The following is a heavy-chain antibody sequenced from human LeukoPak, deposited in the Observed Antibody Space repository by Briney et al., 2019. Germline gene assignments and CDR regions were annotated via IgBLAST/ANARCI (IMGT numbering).Heavy chain of an antibody. D-gene: IGHD3-16*02. CDR3: ARGKLFGGVIVLSDY. CDR2: INPNSGGT. CDR1: GYTFTGYY. Sequence: GASVKVSCKASGYTFTGYYMHWVRQAPGQGLEWMGWINPNSGGTNYAQKFQGRVTMTRDTSISTAYMELSRLRSDDTAVYYCARGKLFGGVIVLSDYWGQGTLVTVSS. V-gene: IGHV1-2*02. J-gene: IGHJ4*02.